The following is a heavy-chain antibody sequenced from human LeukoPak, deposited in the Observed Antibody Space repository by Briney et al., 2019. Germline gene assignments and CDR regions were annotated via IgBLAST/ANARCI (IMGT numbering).Heavy chain of an antibody. V-gene: IGHV4-34*01. Sequence: SETLSLTCAVYGGSFSGYYWSWIRLPPGKGLEWIGEINHSGSTNYNPSLKSRVTISVDTSKNQFSLKLSTVTAADTAVYYCARWVRGYCGSTSCYSFDYWGQGTLVTVSS. J-gene: IGHJ4*02. D-gene: IGHD2-2*01. CDR1: GGSFSGYY. CDR2: INHSGST. CDR3: ARWVRGYCGSTSCYSFDY.